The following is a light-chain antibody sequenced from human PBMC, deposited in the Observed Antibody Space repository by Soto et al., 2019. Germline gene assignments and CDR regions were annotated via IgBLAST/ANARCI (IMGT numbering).Light chain of an antibody. CDR1: QDISSY. Sequence: DIQLTQSPSSLSASVGDRVTVTCRASQDISSYLAWYQQKPGKAPKLLIYATSTLQSGVPSRFSGSGSGTEFTLIISSLQPDDFATYYCQQYNSYWMFGLGTKVDIK. CDR3: QQYNSYWM. CDR2: ATS. J-gene: IGKJ1*01. V-gene: IGKV1-9*01.